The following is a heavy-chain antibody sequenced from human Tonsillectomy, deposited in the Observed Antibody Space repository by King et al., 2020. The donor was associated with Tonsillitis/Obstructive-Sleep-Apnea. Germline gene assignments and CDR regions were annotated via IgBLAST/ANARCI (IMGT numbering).Heavy chain of an antibody. D-gene: IGHD2-2*03. CDR1: SYTFSSYG. Sequence: QLVQSGAEVKEPGASVKVSCKASSYTFSSYGVSWVRQAPGQGLEWVGWISGYSGNTKYAQRLQGRVTVTRDTSTSTAYMELRSLRSDDTAVYYCARVDGYNYYMEVWGRGTTVTVSS. CDR3: ARVDGYNYYMEV. CDR2: ISGYSGNT. V-gene: IGHV1-18*01. J-gene: IGHJ6*03.